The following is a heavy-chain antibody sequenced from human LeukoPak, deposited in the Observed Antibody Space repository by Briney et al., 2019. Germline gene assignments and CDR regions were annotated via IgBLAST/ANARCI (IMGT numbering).Heavy chain of an antibody. J-gene: IGHJ3*02. V-gene: IGHV3-7*01. CDR2: IKQDGSEK. CDR1: GFTFSTYW. Sequence: GGSLRLSCAASGFTFSTYWMSWVRQAPGKGLEWVANIKQDGSEKYYVDSVKGRFTISRDNAKNSLYLQMNSLRAEDTAVYYCARDLYSSGWTDAFDIWGQGTMVTVSS. CDR3: ARDLYSSGWTDAFDI. D-gene: IGHD6-19*01.